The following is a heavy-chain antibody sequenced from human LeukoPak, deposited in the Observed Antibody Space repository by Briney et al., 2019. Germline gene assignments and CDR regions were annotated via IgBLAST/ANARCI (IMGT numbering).Heavy chain of an antibody. V-gene: IGHV3-23*01. CDR3: AKNHEHGRYAGFDF. J-gene: IGHJ3*01. Sequence: GGSLRLSCAASGFTFSSYGMHWVRQAPGKGLEWVADISGSGGSTYYADSVKGRFSVSRDNSKNMVYLELNSLRAEDTAVYYCAKNHEHGRYAGFDFWAEGALVAVSS. CDR1: GFTFSSYG. D-gene: IGHD2-2*01. CDR2: ISGSGGST.